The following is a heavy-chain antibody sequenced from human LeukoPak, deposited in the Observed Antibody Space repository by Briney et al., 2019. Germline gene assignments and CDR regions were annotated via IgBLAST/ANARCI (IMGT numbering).Heavy chain of an antibody. CDR3: ARDRRLLPYCSSTSCYTGNWYFDL. D-gene: IGHD2-2*02. J-gene: IGHJ2*01. CDR2: IIPIFGTA. Sequence: SVKVSCKASGGTFSSYAISWVRQAPGRGLEWMGGIIPIFGTANYAQKFQGRVTITTDESTSTAYMELSSLRSEDTAVYYCARDRRLLPYCSSTSCYTGNWYFDLWGRGTLVTVSS. CDR1: GGTFSSYA. V-gene: IGHV1-69*05.